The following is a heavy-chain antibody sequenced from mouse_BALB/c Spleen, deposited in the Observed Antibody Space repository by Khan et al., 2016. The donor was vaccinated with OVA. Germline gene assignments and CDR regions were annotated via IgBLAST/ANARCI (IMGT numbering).Heavy chain of an antibody. CDR3: ADYLTGSFAY. CDR2: ISSGGDYT. V-gene: IGHV5-6*01. D-gene: IGHD4-1*01. Sequence: EVELVESGGDLVKPGGSLKLSCAASGFTFSSYSMSWVRQTPDKRLEWVASISSGGDYTYYPDSVKGRFTISRDNAKNTLYLQISDLKSEDTAMYYGADYLTGSFAYWGQGTLVTVSA. J-gene: IGHJ3*01. CDR1: GFTFSSYS.